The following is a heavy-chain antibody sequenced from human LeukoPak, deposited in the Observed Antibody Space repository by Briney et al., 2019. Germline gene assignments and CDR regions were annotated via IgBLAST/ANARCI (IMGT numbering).Heavy chain of an antibody. CDR2: ISGYNGDT. CDR1: GYIFTRYG. Sequence: GASVRVSCKASGYIFTRYGITWVRQAPGQGLEWMGWISGYNGDTKYTERLQGRVTMTVDTSTSTAYMELRTLTSDDTAVYYCARADVAMPYYFDYWGQGALVTVSS. V-gene: IGHV1-18*01. CDR3: ARADVAMPYYFDY. D-gene: IGHD2-2*01. J-gene: IGHJ4*02.